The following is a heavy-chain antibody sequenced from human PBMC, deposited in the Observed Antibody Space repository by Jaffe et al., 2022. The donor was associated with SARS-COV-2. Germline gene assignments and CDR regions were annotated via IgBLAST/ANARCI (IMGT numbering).Heavy chain of an antibody. Sequence: EVQLVESGGGLVQPGGSLRLSCAASGFTVSNNYMSWVRQAPGEGLEWVSVIYSGGSTYYADSVKGRFTISRDNSKNTLYLQMNSLRAEDTAVYYCARDRLGGFLLALTVWGQGTMVTVSS. CDR3: ARDRLGGFLLALTV. CDR2: IYSGGST. V-gene: IGHV3-66*02. CDR1: GFTVSNNY. D-gene: IGHD3-16*01. J-gene: IGHJ3*01.